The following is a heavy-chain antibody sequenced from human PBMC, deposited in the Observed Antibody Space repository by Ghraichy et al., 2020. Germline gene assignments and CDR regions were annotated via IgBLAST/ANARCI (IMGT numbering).Heavy chain of an antibody. Sequence: SETLSHTCTVSGGSISSSSYYWGWIRQPPGKGLEWIGTIYYSGSTYYNPSLKSRVTISVDTSKNQFSLKVSSVTAADTAVYYCARHESGSYSSSLDYWGQGTLVTVSS. V-gene: IGHV4-39*01. J-gene: IGHJ4*02. CDR2: IYYSGST. CDR3: ARHESGSYSSSLDY. CDR1: GGSISSSSYY. D-gene: IGHD1-26*01.